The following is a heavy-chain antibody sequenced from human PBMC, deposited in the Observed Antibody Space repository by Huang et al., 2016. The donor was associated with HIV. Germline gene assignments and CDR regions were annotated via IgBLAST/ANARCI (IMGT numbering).Heavy chain of an antibody. J-gene: IGHJ3*02. CDR2: IKYEGTEK. CDR3: LARRRDAYKGDSFEI. D-gene: IGHD1-1*01. CDR1: GFRFSNYG. V-gene: IGHV3-30*02. Sequence: QVYLVASGGGVVQPGGSLRLSCAGSGFRFSNYGVQWVRLAPGKGLEWVTFIKYEGTEKQYTDSVKGRVSISRENSRNTLCVQMNSLRPEDTAIYYCLARRRDAYKGDSFEIWGQGTVVTVSS.